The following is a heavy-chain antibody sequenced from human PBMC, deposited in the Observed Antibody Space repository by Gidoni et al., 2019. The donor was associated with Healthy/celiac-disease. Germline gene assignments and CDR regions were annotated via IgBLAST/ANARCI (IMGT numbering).Heavy chain of an antibody. Sequence: QVQLVQSGAEVKKPGSSVKVSCKASGGTFRSYAISWVRQAPGQGLEWLGGIIPIFGTANYAQKFQGRVTITADESTSTAYMELSSLRSEDTAVYYCARGSGYCTNGVCYTGRWFDPWGQGTLVTVSS. D-gene: IGHD2-8*01. CDR1: GGTFRSYA. CDR2: IIPIFGTA. CDR3: ARGSGYCTNGVCYTGRWFDP. V-gene: IGHV1-69*01. J-gene: IGHJ5*02.